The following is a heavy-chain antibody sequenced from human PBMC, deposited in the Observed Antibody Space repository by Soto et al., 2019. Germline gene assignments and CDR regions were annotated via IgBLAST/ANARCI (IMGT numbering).Heavy chain of an antibody. CDR3: ARARTGVVIIKPSRYWFDP. D-gene: IGHD3-3*01. J-gene: IGHJ5*02. CDR2: IYYSGST. CDR1: GGSISSGGYY. V-gene: IGHV4-31*03. Sequence: PSQPLSLTCTVSGGSISSGGYYWSWIRQHPGKGLEWIGYIYYSGSTYYNPSLKSRVTISVDTSKNQFSLKLSSVTAADTAVYYCARARTGVVIIKPSRYWFDPWGQGTLVTVSS.